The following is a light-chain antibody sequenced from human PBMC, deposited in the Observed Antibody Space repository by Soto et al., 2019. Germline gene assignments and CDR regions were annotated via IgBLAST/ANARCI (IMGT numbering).Light chain of an antibody. J-gene: IGLJ1*01. Sequence: QSVLTQPPSASETPGQRVTISCSGSSSNIGSSYVYWYQHFPGTAPRLLIYSDNQRPSGVPDRFSASKSGASASLAISGLQSEDEADFYCAAWDDSLNGCVFGTGTKVTV. CDR1: SSNIGSSY. CDR3: AAWDDSLNGCV. CDR2: SDN. V-gene: IGLV1-44*01.